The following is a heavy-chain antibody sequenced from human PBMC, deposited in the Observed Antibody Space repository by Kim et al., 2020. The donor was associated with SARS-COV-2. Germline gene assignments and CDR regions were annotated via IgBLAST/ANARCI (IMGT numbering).Heavy chain of an antibody. J-gene: IGHJ4*02. D-gene: IGHD4-17*01. CDR3: ARDVDGDLDY. CDR2: IKEDESKK. V-gene: IGHV3-7*01. Sequence: GGSLRLSCAASGFTFSNYWMAWVRQAPGKGLEWVANIKEDESKKHNVDSVEGRFTISRDNAKNSLYLQMRSLRVEDTAVYYCARDVDGDLDYWGQGTLVT. CDR1: GFTFSNYW.